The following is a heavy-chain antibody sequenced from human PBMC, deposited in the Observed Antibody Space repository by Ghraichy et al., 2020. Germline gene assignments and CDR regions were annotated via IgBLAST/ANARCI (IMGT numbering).Heavy chain of an antibody. J-gene: IGHJ2*01. V-gene: IGHV4-39*01. CDR3: ARRWSSGWYLDWYFDL. CDR1: GGSISSSSYY. CDR2: IYYSGST. D-gene: IGHD6-19*01. Sequence: SETLSLTCTVSGGSISSSSYYWGWIRQPPGKGLEWIGSIYYSGSTYYNPSLKSRVTISIDTSKNQFSLKLSSVTAADTAVYYCARRWSSGWYLDWYFDLWGRGTLVTVSS.